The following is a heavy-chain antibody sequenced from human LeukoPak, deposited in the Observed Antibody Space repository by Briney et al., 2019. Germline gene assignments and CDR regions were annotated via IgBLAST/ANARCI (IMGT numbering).Heavy chain of an antibody. D-gene: IGHD6-13*01. Sequence: PSETPSLTCTVSGGSISSYYWSWIRQPPGKGLEWIGYIYYSGSTNYNPSLKSRVTISVDTSKNQFSLKLSSVTAADTAVYYCARHVGVAAAGYFDLWGRGTLVTVSS. CDR2: IYYSGST. V-gene: IGHV4-59*08. J-gene: IGHJ2*01. CDR1: GGSISSYY. CDR3: ARHVGVAAAGYFDL.